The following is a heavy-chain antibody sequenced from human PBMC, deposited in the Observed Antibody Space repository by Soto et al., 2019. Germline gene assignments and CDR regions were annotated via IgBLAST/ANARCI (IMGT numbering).Heavy chain of an antibody. V-gene: IGHV1-2*04. D-gene: IGHD2-2*01. CDR1: GYTFTGYY. CDR2: INPNSGGT. CDR3: ARPRRYCSSTSCSDAFDI. Sequence: ASVKVSCKASGYTFTGYYMHWVRQAPGQGLEWMGWINPNSGGTNYAQKFQGWVTMTRDTSISTAYMELSRLRSDDTAVYYCARPRRYCSSTSCSDAFDIWGQGTMVTVSS. J-gene: IGHJ3*02.